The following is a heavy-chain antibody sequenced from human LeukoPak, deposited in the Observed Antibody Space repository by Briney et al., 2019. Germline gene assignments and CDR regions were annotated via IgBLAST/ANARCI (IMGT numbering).Heavy chain of an antibody. J-gene: IGHJ6*03. D-gene: IGHD3-10*01. CDR3: AKGGAVSSKSITMIRGTRRYYYYMDV. CDR1: GFTFSSYE. CDR2: LSDSSGST. V-gene: IGHV3-23*01. Sequence: GGSLSLSCAASGFTFSSYEMNWVRQAPGKGLEWVSALSDSSGSTFYADSVKGRFTISRDNSKNTLYLQINRLRAEDTAVYYCAKGGAVSSKSITMIRGTRRYYYYMDVWGKGTTVTISS.